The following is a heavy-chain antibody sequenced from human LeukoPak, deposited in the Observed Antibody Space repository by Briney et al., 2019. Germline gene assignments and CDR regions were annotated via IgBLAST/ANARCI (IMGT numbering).Heavy chain of an antibody. D-gene: IGHD6-6*01. V-gene: IGHV1-2*02. CDR3: ARTAYPSSSWFDP. CDR1: GYTFTGYY. Sequence: ASVKVSCKASGYTFTGYYIHWVRRAPGQGLEWMGWIHPNSGGTKFAQSFQGRVTLTRDTSITTASMELSSLISNDTSVYFCARTAYPSSSWFDPWGQGTQVTVSS. CDR2: IHPNSGGT. J-gene: IGHJ5*02.